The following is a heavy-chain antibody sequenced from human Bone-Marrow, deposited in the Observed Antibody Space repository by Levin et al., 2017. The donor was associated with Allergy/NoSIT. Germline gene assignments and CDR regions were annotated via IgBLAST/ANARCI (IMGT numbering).Heavy chain of an antibody. D-gene: IGHD6-13*01. CDR1: GFTFSSYS. CDR2: ISSSSSYI. V-gene: IGHV3-21*01. J-gene: IGHJ6*02. Sequence: LSLTCAASGFTFSSYSMNWVRQAPGKGLEWVSSISSSSSYIYYADSVKGRFTISRDNAKNSLYLQMNSLRAEDTAVYYCAKDLSAGIAAAGTRYYYDGMDVWGQGTTVTVSS. CDR3: AKDLSAGIAAAGTRYYYDGMDV.